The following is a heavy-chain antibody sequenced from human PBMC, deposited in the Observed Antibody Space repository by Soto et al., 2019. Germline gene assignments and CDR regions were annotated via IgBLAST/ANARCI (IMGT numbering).Heavy chain of an antibody. V-gene: IGHV3-48*03. D-gene: IGHD3-22*01. CDR2: ISSSGRTI. Sequence: ESGGGLVQPGGSLRLSCAASGFTFSSYEMNWVRQAPGKGLEWVSYISSSGRTIYYADSVKGRFTISRDNAKNSLYLQMNSLRAEDTAVYYCARSAKNYDSHWGQGTLVTVSS. CDR3: ARSAKNYDSH. CDR1: GFTFSSYE. J-gene: IGHJ4*02.